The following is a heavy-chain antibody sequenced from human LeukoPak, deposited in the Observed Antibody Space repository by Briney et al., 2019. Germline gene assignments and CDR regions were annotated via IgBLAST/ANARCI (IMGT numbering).Heavy chain of an antibody. Sequence: GGSLRLSCAASGFTFSNYAMSWVRQAPGKGLEWVGFIRSKAYGGTTEYAASVKGRFTISRDDSKSIAYLQMNSLKTEDTAVYYCTRVEYSGSYGHTYYFDYWGQGTLVTVSS. J-gene: IGHJ4*02. V-gene: IGHV3-49*04. CDR2: IRSKAYGGTT. CDR3: TRVEYSGSYGHTYYFDY. CDR1: GFTFSNYA. D-gene: IGHD1-26*01.